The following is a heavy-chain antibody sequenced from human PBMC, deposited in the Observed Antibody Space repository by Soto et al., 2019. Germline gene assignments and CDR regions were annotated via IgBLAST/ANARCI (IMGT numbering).Heavy chain of an antibody. Sequence: QVQLEQSGAEVKKPGSSVKVSCKASGGTFNTFAISWVRQAPGQGLEWIGGIIPIFETANYAQRLQDRLTITADESTRTAYMELSRLTSDDTAIYFCATSTSNSWQNDYWGLGTLVVVSS. CDR2: IIPIFETA. CDR3: ATSTSNSWQNDY. CDR1: GGTFNTFA. V-gene: IGHV1-69*01. J-gene: IGHJ4*02. D-gene: IGHD6-13*01.